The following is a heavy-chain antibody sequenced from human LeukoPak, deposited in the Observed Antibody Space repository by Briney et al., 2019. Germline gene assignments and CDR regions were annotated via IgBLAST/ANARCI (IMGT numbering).Heavy chain of an antibody. CDR2: IYHSGTT. CDR3: ARSDSGWSLFYFDY. D-gene: IGHD6-19*01. CDR1: GGSISSSYW. Sequence: SETLSLTCGVSGGSISSSYWWSWVRQPPGKGLEWIGEIYHSGTTNYNPSLKSRVTISVDKSKNQFSLKLSSVTAADTAVYYCARSDSGWSLFYFDYWGQGTLVTVSS. J-gene: IGHJ4*02. V-gene: IGHV4-4*02.